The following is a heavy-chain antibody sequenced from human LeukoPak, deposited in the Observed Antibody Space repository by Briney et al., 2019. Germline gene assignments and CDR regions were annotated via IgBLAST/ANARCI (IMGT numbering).Heavy chain of an antibody. CDR3: ARDEHQYFYASSGRFDY. D-gene: IGHD3-22*01. J-gene: IGHJ4*02. V-gene: IGHV3-7*04. CDR1: GFTFSSYA. Sequence: GGSLRLSCAASGFTFSSYAMSWVRQAPGRGLEWVANIKQDGSEKYYGESVRGRLTISRDNAKNSVSLQMNTLRAEDTAVYYCARDEHQYFYASSGRFDYWGQGTLVTVSS. CDR2: IKQDGSEK.